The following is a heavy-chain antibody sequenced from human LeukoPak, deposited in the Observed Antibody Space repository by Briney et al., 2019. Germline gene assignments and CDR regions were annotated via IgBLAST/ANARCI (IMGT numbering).Heavy chain of an antibody. D-gene: IGHD6-19*01. V-gene: IGHV3-23*01. J-gene: IGHJ6*02. CDR2: IGAGGTFT. CDR3: ARVPIAVAGNDYYYGMDV. Sequence: PGGSLRLSCTASGFTFSSYAMNWVRQAPGKGLEWVSGIGAGGTFTYYADSVKGRFTISRDNSRNTLYLQMNSLRADDTAVYYCARVPIAVAGNDYYYGMDVWGQGTTVTVSS. CDR1: GFTFSSYA.